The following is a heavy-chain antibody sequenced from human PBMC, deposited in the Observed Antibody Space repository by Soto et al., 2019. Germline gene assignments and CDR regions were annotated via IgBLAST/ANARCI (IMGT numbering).Heavy chain of an antibody. V-gene: IGHV1-46*03. CDR2: INPRGGST. Sequence: QVQLVQSGAEVKKPGASVKVSCKASGYTFTSYYMHWVRQAPGQGLEWMGIINPRGGSTSYAQKFQGRVTMTRDTSTSTVYMELSSLRSEDTAVYYCARGRSIVVVPAAIGPWGQGTLVTVSS. CDR3: ARGRSIVVVPAAIGP. CDR1: GYTFTSYY. J-gene: IGHJ5*02. D-gene: IGHD2-2*01.